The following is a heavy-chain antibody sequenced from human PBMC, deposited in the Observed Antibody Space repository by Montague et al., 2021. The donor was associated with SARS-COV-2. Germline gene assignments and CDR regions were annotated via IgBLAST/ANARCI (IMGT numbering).Heavy chain of an antibody. J-gene: IGHJ4*02. V-gene: IGHV3-30*04. CDR2: ISYDVSNK. Sequence: SLRLSCEASGFTFSSYAMHGVRQAPVKGLEWVAVISYDVSNKYYXDSXHVRFTISRDNSKNTLYLQMNSLRAEDTAVYYCARDNYDYVWGSYRYIYWGQGTLVTVSS. D-gene: IGHD3-16*02. CDR3: ARDNYDYVWGSYRYIY. CDR1: GFTFSSYA.